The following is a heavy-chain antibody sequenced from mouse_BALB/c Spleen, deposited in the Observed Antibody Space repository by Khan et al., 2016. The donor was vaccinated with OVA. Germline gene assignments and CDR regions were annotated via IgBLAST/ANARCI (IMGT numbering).Heavy chain of an antibody. CDR3: ARADYANYREAMDY. D-gene: IGHD2-1*01. Sequence: QMQLEESGPGPVAPSQSLSITCTVSGFSLTGYGVNWVRQPPGKGLEWLGMIWGDGSTDYNSALKSRLSISKDNSKSQVFLKMNSLQTDDTARYCCARADYANYREAMDYWGQGTSVTVSA. J-gene: IGHJ4*01. V-gene: IGHV2-6-7*01. CDR2: IWGDGST. CDR1: GFSLTGYG.